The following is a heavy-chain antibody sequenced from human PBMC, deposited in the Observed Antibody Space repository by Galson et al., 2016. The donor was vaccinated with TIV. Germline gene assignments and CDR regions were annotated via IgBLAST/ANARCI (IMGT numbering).Heavy chain of an antibody. CDR3: ARAGVGAARDGGDY. Sequence: SVKVSCKASGYTFNNFGVSWVRQAPGQGLEWMGRIIPIVGMTNYAQKFQGRVTITADTSTNTAYMELGSLRSEDTAIYYCARAGVGAARDGGDYWGQGTLVTVSS. CDR2: IIPIVGMT. V-gene: IGHV1-69*04. D-gene: IGHD6-6*01. J-gene: IGHJ4*02. CDR1: GYTFNNFG.